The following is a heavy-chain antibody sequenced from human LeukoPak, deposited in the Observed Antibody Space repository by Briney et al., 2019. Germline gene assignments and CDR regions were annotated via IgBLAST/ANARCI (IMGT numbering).Heavy chain of an antibody. Sequence: ASVKVSCKASGYTFTSYYVHWVRQAPGQGLEWMGWISAYNGDTNYAQKFQGRVTMTTDTSTSTAYMEVRNLRSDDTAVYYCARVEGPSIFGVVDYWGQGTLVTVSS. CDR1: GYTFTSYY. CDR3: ARVEGPSIFGVVDY. J-gene: IGHJ4*02. V-gene: IGHV1-18*04. CDR2: ISAYNGDT. D-gene: IGHD3-3*02.